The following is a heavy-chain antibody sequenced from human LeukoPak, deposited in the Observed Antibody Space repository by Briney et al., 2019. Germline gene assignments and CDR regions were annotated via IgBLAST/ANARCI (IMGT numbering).Heavy chain of an antibody. J-gene: IGHJ4*02. CDR1: GFTFSDYC. CDR3: ARTTLLERDFDY. V-gene: IGHV3-11*01. CDR2: ISSSGSTI. Sequence: GGSLRLSCAASGFTFSDYCMSWIRQAPGKGLEWVSYISSSGSTIYYADSVKGRFTISRDNAKNSLYLQMNSLRAEDTAVYYCARTTLLERDFDYWGQGTLVTVSS. D-gene: IGHD3-3*01.